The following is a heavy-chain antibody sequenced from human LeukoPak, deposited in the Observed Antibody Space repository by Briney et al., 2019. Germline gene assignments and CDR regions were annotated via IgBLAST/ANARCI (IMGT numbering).Heavy chain of an antibody. CDR3: ARHDAGIAARPFDN. Sequence: SETLSLTCTVSGGSISTYYWSWIRRPPGKGLEWIAYIHASGPTNYNPSLKSRTTISVDTSKNQFSLKLSSVTAADTAVYYCARHDAGIAARPFDNWGQGTLVTVSS. CDR2: IHASGPT. D-gene: IGHD6-6*01. CDR1: GGSISTYY. J-gene: IGHJ4*02. V-gene: IGHV4-4*09.